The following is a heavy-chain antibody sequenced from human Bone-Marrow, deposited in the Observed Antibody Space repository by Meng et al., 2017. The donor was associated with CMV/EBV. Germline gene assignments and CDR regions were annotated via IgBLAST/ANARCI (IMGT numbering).Heavy chain of an antibody. V-gene: IGHV3-30-3*01. Sequence: GESLKISCAASGFTFSSYAMHWVRQAPGKGLEWVAVISYDGSNKYYADSVKGRFTISRDNSKNTLYLQMNSLRAEDTAAYYCARESLPSPVALDYWGQGTLVTVSS. D-gene: IGHD4-23*01. CDR3: ARESLPSPVALDY. CDR1: GFTFSSYA. CDR2: ISYDGSNK. J-gene: IGHJ4*02.